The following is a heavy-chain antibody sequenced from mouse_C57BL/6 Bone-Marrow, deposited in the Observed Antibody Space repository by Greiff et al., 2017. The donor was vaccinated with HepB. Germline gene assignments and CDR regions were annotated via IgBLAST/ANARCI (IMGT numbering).Heavy chain of an antibody. J-gene: IGHJ2*01. CDR2: FSSGGDYI. V-gene: IGHV5-9-1*02. CDR3: TRDAVLYYFDY. CDR1: GFTFSSYA. Sequence: EVKLVESGEGLVKPGGSLKLSCAASGFTFSSYAMSWVRQTPEKRLEWVAYFSSGGDYIYYADTVKGRFTISRDNARTTLYLQMSSLKSEDTAMYYCTRDAVLYYFDYWGQGTTLTVSS.